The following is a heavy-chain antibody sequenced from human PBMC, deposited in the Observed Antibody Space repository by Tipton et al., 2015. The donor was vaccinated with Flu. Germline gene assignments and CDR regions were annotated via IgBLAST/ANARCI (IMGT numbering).Heavy chain of an antibody. Sequence: SLRLSCAASGFTFDEYAMHWVRQAPGKGLEWVALIGGDVAPIGGDGNTTFYAGSVKGRFTISRDNSKNSLYLQMHDLRTEDTALCYCAKDARRVLLWFGEGHAFDVWGQGTMVFVSS. J-gene: IGHJ3*01. CDR3: AKDARRVLLWFGEGHAFDV. CDR2: IGGDVAPIGGDGNTT. D-gene: IGHD3-10*01. CDR1: GFTFDEYA. V-gene: IGHV3-43*02.